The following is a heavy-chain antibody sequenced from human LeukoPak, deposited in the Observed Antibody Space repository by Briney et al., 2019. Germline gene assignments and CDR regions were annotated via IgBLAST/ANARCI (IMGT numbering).Heavy chain of an antibody. D-gene: IGHD3-10*01. J-gene: IGHJ4*02. Sequence: SVKVSCKASGYTFTSYGISWLRQAPGQGLEWMGWISAYNGNTNYAQKLQGRVTMTTDTSTSTAYIELRSLRSDDTAVYYCARDLYGSALDYWGQGTLVTVSS. CDR3: ARDLYGSALDY. CDR1: GYTFTSYG. CDR2: ISAYNGNT. V-gene: IGHV1-18*04.